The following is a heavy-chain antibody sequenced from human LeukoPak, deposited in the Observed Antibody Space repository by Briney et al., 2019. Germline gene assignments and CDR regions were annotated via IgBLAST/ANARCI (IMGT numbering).Heavy chain of an antibody. J-gene: IGHJ3*02. D-gene: IGHD4-17*01. Sequence: GGSLRLSCAASGFTFDDYGMSWVRQAPGKGLEWVSGINWNGGSTGYADSVKGRFTISRDNAKNSLYLQMNSLRAEDTAVYYCAKGDYVFGPAAFDIWGQGTMVTVSS. CDR3: AKGDYVFGPAAFDI. CDR2: INWNGGST. V-gene: IGHV3-20*04. CDR1: GFTFDDYG.